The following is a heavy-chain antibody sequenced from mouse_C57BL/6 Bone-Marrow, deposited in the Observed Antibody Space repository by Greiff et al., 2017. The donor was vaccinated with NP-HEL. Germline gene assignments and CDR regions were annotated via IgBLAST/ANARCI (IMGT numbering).Heavy chain of an antibody. V-gene: IGHV1-64*01. J-gene: IGHJ3*01. CDR3: ARGRLRRGAWFAY. CDR1: GYTFTSYW. D-gene: IGHD2-4*01. Sequence: QVQLQQPGAELVKPGASVKLSCKASGYTFTSYWMHWVKQRPGQGLEWIGMIHPNSGSTNYNEKFKSKATLTVDKSSSTAYMQLSSLTSEDSAVYYCARGRLRRGAWFAYWGQGTLVTVSA. CDR2: IHPNSGST.